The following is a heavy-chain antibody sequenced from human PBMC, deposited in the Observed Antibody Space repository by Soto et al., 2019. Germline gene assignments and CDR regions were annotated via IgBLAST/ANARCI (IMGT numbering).Heavy chain of an antibody. V-gene: IGHV4-38-2*02. D-gene: IGHD3-9*01. CDR2: IYHSGGT. Sequence: SETLSLTCAVSGYSISSGYYWGWIRQPPGKGVEWIGSIYHSGGTYYNPSLKSRVTISVDTSKNQFSLKLSSVTAADTAVYYCARDQGAYYXILTGYPPDYYYYGMDVWGQGTTVTVSS. J-gene: IGHJ6*02. CDR3: ARDQGAYYXILTGYPPDYYYYGMDV. CDR1: GYSISSGYY.